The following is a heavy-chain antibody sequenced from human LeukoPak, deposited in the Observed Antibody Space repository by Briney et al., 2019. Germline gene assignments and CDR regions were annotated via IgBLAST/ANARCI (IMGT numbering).Heavy chain of an antibody. CDR1: GGTFSSYA. D-gene: IGHD2-21*02. CDR2: IIPILGIA. J-gene: IGHJ4*02. Sequence: SVKVSCKASGGTFSSYAISWVRQAPGQGLEWMGRIIPILGIANYAQKFQGRVTITADKSTSTAYMELSSLRSEDTAVYYCARTIVVVTASAGYDYWSQGTLVTVSS. V-gene: IGHV1-69*04. CDR3: ARTIVVVTASAGYDY.